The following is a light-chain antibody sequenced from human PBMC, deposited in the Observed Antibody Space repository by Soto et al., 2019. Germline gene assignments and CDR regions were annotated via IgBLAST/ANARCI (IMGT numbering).Light chain of an antibody. V-gene: IGKV3-20*01. Sequence: EIVLTQSPGTLSLSPGESATLSCRASRNIDKNYLAWFQHKPGQAPSLLIYDASMRATGVPDRFSGSGSGADFTLTVSRLEPEDFAVFYCQQYAHSPLTFGGGTKVDIK. CDR1: RNIDKNY. CDR2: DAS. J-gene: IGKJ4*01. CDR3: QQYAHSPLT.